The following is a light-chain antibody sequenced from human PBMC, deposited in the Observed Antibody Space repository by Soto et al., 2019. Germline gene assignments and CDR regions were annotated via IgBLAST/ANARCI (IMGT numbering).Light chain of an antibody. CDR2: AAS. V-gene: IGKV1-6*01. J-gene: IGKJ4*01. CDR1: QGIRSW. CDR3: LQDYNHPLN. Sequence: AIQMTQSPSSVSASVGDTVTITCRASQGIRSWLAWYQQKPGKAPKLLIYAASSLQSGVQSRFRASGPGTDFTLTIRSLQPEDFATYYCLQDYNHPLNLGGRNK.